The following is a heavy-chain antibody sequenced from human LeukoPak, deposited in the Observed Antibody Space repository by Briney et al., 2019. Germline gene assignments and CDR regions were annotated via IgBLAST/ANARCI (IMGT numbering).Heavy chain of an antibody. CDR3: ARDRTLTGYFDY. V-gene: IGHV1-69*05. D-gene: IGHD7-27*01. CDR1: GGTFSSYA. CDR2: IIPIFGTA. Sequence: SVKVSCKSSGGTFSSYAISWVRQAPGQGLEWMGGIIPIFGTANYAQKFQGRVTITTDESTSTAYMERSSLRSEDTAAYYCARDRTLTGYFDYWGQGTLVTVSS. J-gene: IGHJ4*02.